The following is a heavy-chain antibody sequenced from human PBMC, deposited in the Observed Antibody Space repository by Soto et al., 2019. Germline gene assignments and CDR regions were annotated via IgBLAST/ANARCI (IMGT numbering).Heavy chain of an antibody. Sequence: QVQLVQSGAEVKKPGSSVKVSCKASGGTFSSYAISWVRQAPGQGLEWMGGIIPIFGTANYAQKCQGRVTITADESTRTAYLELSSLRSEDASVYYCARTTMVRVVISAHLDYWGQGTLVTVSS. CDR2: IIPIFGTA. CDR3: ARTTMVRVVISAHLDY. V-gene: IGHV1-69*01. D-gene: IGHD3-10*01. CDR1: GGTFSSYA. J-gene: IGHJ4*02.